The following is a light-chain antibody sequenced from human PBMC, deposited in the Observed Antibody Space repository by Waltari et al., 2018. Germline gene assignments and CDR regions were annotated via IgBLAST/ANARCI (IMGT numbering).Light chain of an antibody. V-gene: IGKV3D-15*01. CDR1: QSVGTN. Sequence: EIVLTQSPATLSVSPGDRVTLSCRASQSVGTNLALYQHSPCRAPRLLVYRASTRASYIPARFSASGSGTEFTLSISTLQSEDSAVFYCQQYNDWPRTFGQGTKVEIK. CDR2: RAS. CDR3: QQYNDWPRT. J-gene: IGKJ1*01.